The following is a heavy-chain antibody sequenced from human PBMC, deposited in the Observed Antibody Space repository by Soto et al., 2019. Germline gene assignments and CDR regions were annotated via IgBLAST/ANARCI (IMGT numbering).Heavy chain of an antibody. CDR2: IRSKAYGGTT. CDR3: TRGLCSGGSCYIWFDP. CDR1: GFTFGDYA. Sequence: GGSLRLSCTASGFTFGDYAMSWFRQAPGKGLEWVGFIRSKAYGGTTEYAASVKGRFTILRDDSKSIAYLQMNSLKTEDTAVYYCTRGLCSGGSCYIWFDPWGQGTLVTVSS. V-gene: IGHV3-49*03. D-gene: IGHD2-15*01. J-gene: IGHJ5*02.